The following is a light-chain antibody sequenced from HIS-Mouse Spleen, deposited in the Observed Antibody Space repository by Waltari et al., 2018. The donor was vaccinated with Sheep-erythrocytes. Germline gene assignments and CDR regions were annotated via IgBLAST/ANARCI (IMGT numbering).Light chain of an antibody. CDR3: YSTDSSGNHRV. CDR1: ALPKKY. V-gene: IGLV3-10*01. CDR2: EDS. J-gene: IGLJ2*01. Sequence: SYELTQPPSVSVSPGQTARITCXGDALPKKYAFWYQQKSGQAPVLVIYEDSKRPSGIPERFSGSSSGTMATLTISGAQVEDEADYYCYSTDSSGNHRVFGGGTKLTVL.